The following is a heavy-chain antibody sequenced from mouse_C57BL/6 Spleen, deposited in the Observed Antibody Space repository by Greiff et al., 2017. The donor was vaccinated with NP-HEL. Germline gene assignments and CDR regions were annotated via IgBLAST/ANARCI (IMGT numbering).Heavy chain of an antibody. Sequence: QVQLQQPGAELVKPGASVKLSCKASGYTFTSYWMHWVKQRPGRGLEWIGRIDPDSGGTKYNEKFKYKATLTVDKSSSTAHMRLSSLTSEDSAVYYCARYYYGRGLFDYWGQGTTLTVSS. V-gene: IGHV1-72*01. D-gene: IGHD2-1*01. CDR1: GYTFTSYW. CDR2: IDPDSGGT. CDR3: ARYYYGRGLFDY. J-gene: IGHJ2*01.